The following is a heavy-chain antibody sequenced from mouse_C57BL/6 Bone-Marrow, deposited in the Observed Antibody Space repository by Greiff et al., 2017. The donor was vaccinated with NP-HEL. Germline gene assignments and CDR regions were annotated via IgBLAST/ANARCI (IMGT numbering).Heavy chain of an antibody. J-gene: IGHJ3*01. Sequence: EVQRVESGGGLVKPGGSLTLSCAASGFTFSSYTMSWVRQTPEKRLEWVATISGGGGNTYYPDSVKGRFTISRDNAKNTLYLQMSSLRSEDTALYYCARDYYGSEGFAYWGQGTLVTVSA. CDR3: ARDYYGSEGFAY. D-gene: IGHD1-1*01. V-gene: IGHV5-9*01. CDR2: ISGGGGNT. CDR1: GFTFSSYT.